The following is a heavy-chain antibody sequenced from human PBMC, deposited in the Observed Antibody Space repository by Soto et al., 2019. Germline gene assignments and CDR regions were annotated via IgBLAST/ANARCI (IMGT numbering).Heavy chain of an antibody. V-gene: IGHV1-24*01. D-gene: IGHD3-3*01. CDR1: SYTLTDLY. J-gene: IGHJ4*02. CDR3: ATHRSGRFLEWLPEGSLGY. CDR2: FDPEDGET. Sequence: ASALFSSYASSYTLTDLYMQWVRQAPGKGLEWMGGFDPEDGETIYAQKFQGRVTMTEDTATDTAYMELSSLRSEDTAVYYCATHRSGRFLEWLPEGSLGYWGQGTLVTVSS.